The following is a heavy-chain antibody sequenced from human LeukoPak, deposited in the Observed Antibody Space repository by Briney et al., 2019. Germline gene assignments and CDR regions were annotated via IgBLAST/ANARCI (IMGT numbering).Heavy chain of an antibody. J-gene: IGHJ4*02. Sequence: SETLSLTCAVYGGSFSGYYWSWIRQPPGKGLEWIGEINHSGSTNYNPSLKSRVTISVDTSKNQFSLKLSSVTAADTAVYYCARVSRRGRYSSSWLNYFDYWGQGTLVTVSS. CDR1: GGSFSGYY. CDR2: INHSGST. V-gene: IGHV4-34*01. CDR3: ARVSRRGRYSSSWLNYFDY. D-gene: IGHD6-13*01.